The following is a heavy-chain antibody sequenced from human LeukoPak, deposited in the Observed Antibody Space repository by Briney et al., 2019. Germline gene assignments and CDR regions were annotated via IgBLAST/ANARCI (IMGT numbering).Heavy chain of an antibody. CDR3: GRLAHNAWYAIDF. Sequence: GGSLRLSCAASGFTFSSYGMHWVRQAPGKGMKWVAVISYDGSNKYYADSVKGRFTISRDNPKNSLYLQINNLRAEDTAVYYCGRLAHNAWYAIDFWGQGTLVTVSS. J-gene: IGHJ4*02. CDR1: GFTFSSYG. CDR2: ISYDGSNK. D-gene: IGHD6-13*01. V-gene: IGHV3-30*03.